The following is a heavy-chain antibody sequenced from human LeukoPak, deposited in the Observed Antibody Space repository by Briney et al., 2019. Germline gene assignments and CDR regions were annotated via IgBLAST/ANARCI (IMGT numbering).Heavy chain of an antibody. CDR1: GFTFSDYY. D-gene: IGHD3-22*01. V-gene: IGHV3-11*03. Sequence: PGGSLILSCAASGFTFSDYYMSWIRQAPGKGLEWVSYISSSSYTNYADSVKGRFTISRDNAKNSLYLQMNSLRAEDTAVYYCARPIYYYDSSAQYWGQGTLVTVSS. CDR3: ARPIYYYDSSAQY. CDR2: ISSSSYT. J-gene: IGHJ4*02.